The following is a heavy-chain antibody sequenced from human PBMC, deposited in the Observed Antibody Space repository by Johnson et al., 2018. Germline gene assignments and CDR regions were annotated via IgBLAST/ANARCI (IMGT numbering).Heavy chain of an antibody. J-gene: IGHJ6*02. D-gene: IGHD5-12*01. CDR2: IIPIFGTA. CDR1: GGTFSTYT. Sequence: QVQLVQSGAEVKKPGSSVKVSCKASGGTFSTYTINWVRQAPGQGLEWIGGIIPIFGTANYAQKFQGRVTITADESTSTADMERSSLRSEDTAVYYCARALRRGMDVWGQGTTVTVSS. CDR3: ARALRRGMDV. V-gene: IGHV1-69*12.